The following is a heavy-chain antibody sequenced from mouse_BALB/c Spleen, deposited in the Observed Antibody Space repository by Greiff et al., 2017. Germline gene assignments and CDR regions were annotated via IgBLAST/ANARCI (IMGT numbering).Heavy chain of an antibody. Sequence: EVKVVESGGGLVKPGGTLKLSCAASGFTFSDYYMYWVRQTPEKRLEWVATISDGGSYTYYPDSVKGRFTISRDNAKNNLYLQMSSLKSEDTAMYYCARGGGNYGFAYWGQGTLVTVSA. CDR1: GFTFSDYY. CDR2: ISDGGSYT. D-gene: IGHD2-1*01. V-gene: IGHV5-4*02. J-gene: IGHJ3*01. CDR3: ARGGGNYGFAY.